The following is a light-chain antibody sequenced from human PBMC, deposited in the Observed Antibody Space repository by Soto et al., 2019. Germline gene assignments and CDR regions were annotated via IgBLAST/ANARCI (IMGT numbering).Light chain of an antibody. V-gene: IGKV3-20*01. CDR3: QQYGSSSWT. CDR2: GVS. CDR1: QFVSSSY. J-gene: IGKJ1*01. Sequence: EVVLTQSPGTLSLSPGERATLSCRASQFVSSSYLAWYQQKPGQAPRLLIYGVSSRVTGIPDRFSGSGSGRDFTLTISRLEPEDSAVYYCQQYGSSSWTFGQGTKVEI.